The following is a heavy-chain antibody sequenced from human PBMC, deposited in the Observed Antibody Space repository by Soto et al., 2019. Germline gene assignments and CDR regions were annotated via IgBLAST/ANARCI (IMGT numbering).Heavy chain of an antibody. Sequence: SETLSLTCSVSDDSINSDKYYWGWIRQPPGKGLEWIGSIYYRGNAYYNQSLQTRVTISLDKSKSQFSLKLTSVTAADTAVYYCARGQLSLDYWGQGTVVTVSS. D-gene: IGHD3-16*02. V-gene: IGHV4-39*01. J-gene: IGHJ4*02. CDR2: IYYRGNA. CDR1: DDSINSDKYY. CDR3: ARGQLSLDY.